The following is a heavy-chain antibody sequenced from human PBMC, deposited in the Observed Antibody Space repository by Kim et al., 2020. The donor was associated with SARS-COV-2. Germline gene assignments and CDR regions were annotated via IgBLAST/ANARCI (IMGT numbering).Heavy chain of an antibody. J-gene: IGHJ4*02. Sequence: SETLSLTCTVSGYSISSGYYWGWIRQPPGKGLEWIGSIYHSGSTYYNPSLKSRVTISVDTSKNQFSLKLSSVTAADTAVYYCAREDIVVVVAATGGVFDYWGQGTLVTVSS. CDR2: IYHSGST. CDR1: GYSISSGYY. D-gene: IGHD2-15*01. V-gene: IGHV4-38-2*02. CDR3: AREDIVVVVAATGGVFDY.